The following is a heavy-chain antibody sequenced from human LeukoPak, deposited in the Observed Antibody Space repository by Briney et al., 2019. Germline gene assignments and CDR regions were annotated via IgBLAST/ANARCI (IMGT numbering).Heavy chain of an antibody. CDR3: ARDSSSYYFDY. CDR1: GFTVTSNH. D-gene: IGHD6-6*01. Sequence: GGSLILSCAASGFTVTSNHMNWVRQAPGKRLEWVSIIYTGGTTHYADSLKDRFTISRDDSINTLYLQMNSLRAEDTAVYYCARDSSSYYFDYWGQGTLITVSS. CDR2: IYTGGTT. J-gene: IGHJ4*02. V-gene: IGHV3-66*01.